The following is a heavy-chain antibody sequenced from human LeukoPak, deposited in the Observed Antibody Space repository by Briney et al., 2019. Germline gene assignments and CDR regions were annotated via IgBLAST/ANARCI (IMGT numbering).Heavy chain of an antibody. V-gene: IGHV3-30*02. J-gene: IGHJ6*02. CDR1: AFTFSSYG. Sequence: GGSLRLSCAASAFTFSSYGMHWVRQAPGKGLEWVAFIRYDGSDKYYADPVKGRFTISRDNSKNTLYLQMNSLRTEDTALYFCARDMERHLVSSVDYYFYGMDVWGQGTTVTVSS. D-gene: IGHD3-16*02. CDR3: ARDMERHLVSSVDYYFYGMDV. CDR2: IRYDGSDK.